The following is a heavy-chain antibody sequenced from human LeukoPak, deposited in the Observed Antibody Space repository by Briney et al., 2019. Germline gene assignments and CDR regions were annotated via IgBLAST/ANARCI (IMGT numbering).Heavy chain of an antibody. V-gene: IGHV4-34*01. CDR2: LNHSGST. CDR3: ARSRRNIVGATTSSFDY. Sequence: PSETLSLTRAVYGGPFNGYYWSWIPQPPGKGLEWNGELNHSGSTNYKPSLKSRVTTSVDTSKNQFSLKLSSVTAADTAVYYCARSRRNIVGATTSSFDYGGQGTLLTVSS. CDR1: GGPFNGYY. J-gene: IGHJ4*02. D-gene: IGHD1-26*01.